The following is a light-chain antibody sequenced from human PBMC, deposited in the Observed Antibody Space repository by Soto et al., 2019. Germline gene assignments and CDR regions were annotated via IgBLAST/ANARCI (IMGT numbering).Light chain of an antibody. CDR1: QSLLYSNGYNY. CDR2: LGS. V-gene: IGKV2-28*01. CDR3: MQELQART. Sequence: DIVMTQSPLSLPVTPGEPASISCRSSQSLLYSNGYNYLGWYLQTPGQSKLLLIYLGSNRASGVPDRFSGSGSGTDFTLKIRREEDEDVGDYCCMQELQARTFGQGTKVEIK. J-gene: IGKJ1*01.